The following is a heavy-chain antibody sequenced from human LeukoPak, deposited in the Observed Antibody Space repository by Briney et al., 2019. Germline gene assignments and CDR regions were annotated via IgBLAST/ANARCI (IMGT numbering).Heavy chain of an antibody. CDR3: AHYDFSSGAAWFDP. D-gene: IGHD6-19*01. Sequence: SETLSLTCTVSSYSLSSGDYWGWIRQPPGKGLEWIGTIYHSGSTYYNPSLKSRVTISVDTSKNQFSLKLSSVTAADTAVYYCAHYDFSSGAAWFDPWGQGTLVTVSS. V-gene: IGHV4-38-2*02. CDR1: SYSLSSGDY. J-gene: IGHJ5*02. CDR2: IYHSGST.